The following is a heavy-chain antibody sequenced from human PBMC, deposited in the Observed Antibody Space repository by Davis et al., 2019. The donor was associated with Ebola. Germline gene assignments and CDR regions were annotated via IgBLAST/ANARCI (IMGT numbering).Heavy chain of an antibody. CDR2: ISGTDGTT. CDR3: AKGSGTYKGLGDY. CDR1: GFTFRSYT. J-gene: IGHJ4*02. Sequence: PGGSLRLSCTASGFTFRSYTMNWVRQAPGKGLEWVSAISGTDGTTYYADSVKGRFTISRDNSKSTLYLQMNSLRVEDTAVYYCAKGSGTYKGLGDYWGQGTLVTVSS. D-gene: IGHD1-26*01. V-gene: IGHV3-23*01.